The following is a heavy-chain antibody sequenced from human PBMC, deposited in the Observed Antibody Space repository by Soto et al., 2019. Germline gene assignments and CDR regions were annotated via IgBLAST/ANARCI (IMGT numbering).Heavy chain of an antibody. CDR1: DNTFTHYG. CDR3: AATGGNYFGLDV. CDR2: ISGYNGNT. J-gene: IGHJ6*02. V-gene: IGHV1-18*01. D-gene: IGHD2-8*02. Sequence: ASVKVSCKSSDNTFTHYGINWVRQAPGQGLEWMGWISGYNGNTKYTQKFQDRVTMTADTSTRTAFMEVRSLTSDDTGVYFCAATGGNYFGLDVWGQGTTVTVSS.